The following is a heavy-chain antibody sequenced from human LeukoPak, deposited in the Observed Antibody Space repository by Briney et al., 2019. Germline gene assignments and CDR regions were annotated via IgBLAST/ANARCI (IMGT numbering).Heavy chain of an antibody. CDR3: AKDVAIAAAGTNYFDY. V-gene: IGHV3-23*01. CDR2: FSGSGGST. D-gene: IGHD6-13*01. CDR1: GFTFSSYA. Sequence: GGSLRLSCAASGFTFSSYAMSWVRQAPGKGLEWVSTFSGSGGSTYYADSVKGRFTISRDNSKNTLYLQMNSLRAEDTAVHYCAKDVAIAAAGTNYFDYWGQGTLVTVSS. J-gene: IGHJ4*02.